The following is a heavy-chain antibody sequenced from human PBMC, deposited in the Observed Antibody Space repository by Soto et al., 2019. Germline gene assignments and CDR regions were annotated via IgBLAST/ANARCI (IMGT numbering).Heavy chain of an antibody. J-gene: IGHJ5*02. CDR2: ISYDGSNK. CDR3: ARERRDCISTSCSNWFDP. D-gene: IGHD2-2*01. Sequence: QVQLVESGGGVVQPGRSLRLSCAASGFTFSSYAMHWVRQAPGKGLEWVAVISYDGSNKYYADSVKGRFTISRDNSKNTLYLQMNSLRAEDTAVYYCARERRDCISTSCSNWFDPWGQGTLVTVSS. CDR1: GFTFSSYA. V-gene: IGHV3-30-3*01.